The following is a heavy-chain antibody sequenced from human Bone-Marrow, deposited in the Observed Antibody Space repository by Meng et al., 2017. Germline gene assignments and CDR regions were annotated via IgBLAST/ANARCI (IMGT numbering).Heavy chain of an antibody. CDR1: GGTFSSYA. J-gene: IGHJ6*02. CDR2: IIPIFGTA. Sequence: SVKVSCKASGGTFSSYAISWARQAPGQGLEWMGGIIPIFGTANYAQKFQGRVTITADKSTSTAYMELSSLRSEDTAVYYCARDLIKDIVVVVAATPPVSYYGMDVWGQGTTVTVSS. CDR3: ARDLIKDIVVVVAATPPVSYYGMDV. D-gene: IGHD2-15*01. V-gene: IGHV1-69*06.